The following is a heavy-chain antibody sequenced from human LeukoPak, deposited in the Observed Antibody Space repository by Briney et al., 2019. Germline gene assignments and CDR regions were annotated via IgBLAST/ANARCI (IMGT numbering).Heavy chain of an antibody. V-gene: IGHV1-2*02. J-gene: IGHJ5*02. CDR2: INPNSGDT. D-gene: IGHD4-17*01. CDR3: ARTNYGDYDNWFDP. CDR1: GYSFTGYY. Sequence: ASVKVSCTASGYSFTGYYIHWVRQAPGQGLEWMAWINPNSGDTNFAQKFQGRVTMTRDTSISTVYMELSRLRSDDTAAFFCARTNYGDYDNWFDPWGQGTLVTVSS.